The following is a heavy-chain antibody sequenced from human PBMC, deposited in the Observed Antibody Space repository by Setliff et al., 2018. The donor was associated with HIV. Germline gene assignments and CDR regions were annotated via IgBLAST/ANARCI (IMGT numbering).Heavy chain of an antibody. CDR2: ITGSDGRT. D-gene: IGHD6-19*01. Sequence: HPGGSLRLSCAASGFIFSRYAMSWVRQAPGKGLEWVSVITGSDGRTYYADSLKGRFTISRDNSKNTLYLQMNSLRVEDTAMYYCAKPLPTANGWHRVFDFWGQGTSVTVS. V-gene: IGHV3-23*01. J-gene: IGHJ4*02. CDR1: GFIFSRYA. CDR3: AKPLPTANGWHRVFDF.